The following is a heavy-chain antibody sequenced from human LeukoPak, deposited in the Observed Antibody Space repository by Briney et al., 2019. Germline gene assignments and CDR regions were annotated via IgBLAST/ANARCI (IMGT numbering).Heavy chain of an antibody. Sequence: SVKVSCKASGGTFSSYAISWVRQAPGQGREWMGRIIPILGIANYAQTFQGRVTITADKSTSTAYMELSSLRSEDTAVYYCARDRSAVPRLRYFDWLTTPYYYYGMDVWGQGTTVTVSS. J-gene: IGHJ6*02. CDR1: GGTFSSYA. CDR2: IIPILGIA. D-gene: IGHD3-9*01. CDR3: ARDRSAVPRLRYFDWLTTPYYYYGMDV. V-gene: IGHV1-69*04.